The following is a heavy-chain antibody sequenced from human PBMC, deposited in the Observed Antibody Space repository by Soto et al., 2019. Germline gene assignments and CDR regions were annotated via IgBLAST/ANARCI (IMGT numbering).Heavy chain of an antibody. V-gene: IGHV3-30*18. CDR2: ISYDGSNK. CDR3: AKDQGCSSTSCYALIYYYYGMDV. D-gene: IGHD2-2*01. J-gene: IGHJ6*02. CDR1: GFTFSSYG. Sequence: QVQLVESGGGVVQPGRSLRLSCAASGFTFSSYGMHWVCQAPGKGLEWVAVISYDGSNKYYADSVKGRFTISRDNSKNKLYLQMNSLRAEDTAVYYCAKDQGCSSTSCYALIYYYYGMDVWGQGTTVTVSS.